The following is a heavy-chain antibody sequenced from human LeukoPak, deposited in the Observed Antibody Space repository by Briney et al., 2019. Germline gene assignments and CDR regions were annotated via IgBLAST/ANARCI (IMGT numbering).Heavy chain of an antibody. V-gene: IGHV4-39*07. Sequence: SETLSLTCTVSGGSISSSSYYWGWIRQPPGKGLEWIGSIYYSGSTNYNPSLKSRVTMSVDTSKNQFSLKLSSVTAADTAVYYCARGYLLRYFDWSPSGFDPWGQGTLVTVSS. D-gene: IGHD3-9*01. CDR2: IYYSGST. CDR3: ARGYLLRYFDWSPSGFDP. J-gene: IGHJ5*02. CDR1: GGSISSSSYY.